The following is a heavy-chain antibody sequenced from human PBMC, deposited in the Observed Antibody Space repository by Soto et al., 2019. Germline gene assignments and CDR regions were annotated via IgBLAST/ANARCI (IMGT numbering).Heavy chain of an antibody. V-gene: IGHV4-4*07. J-gene: IGHJ3*02. CDR3: ARDSSADAFDI. CDR2: IYTSGST. CDR1: GGSISSYY. D-gene: IGHD2-2*01. Sequence: QVQLQESGPGLVKPSETLSLTCTVSGGSISSYYWSWIRQPAGKGLAWIGRIYTSGSTNYNPSLKSRVTMSVDTSKNQFSLKLSSVTAADTAVYYCARDSSADAFDIWGQGTMVTVSS.